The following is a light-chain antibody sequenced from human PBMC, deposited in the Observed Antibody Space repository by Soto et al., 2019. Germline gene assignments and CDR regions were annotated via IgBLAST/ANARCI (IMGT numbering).Light chain of an antibody. CDR2: GAS. Sequence: EIVLTQSPGTLSLSPGERATLSCRASQSVTSNFLAWYQQKPGQAPRLLIYGASTRAAGVPDRFSGSGSGTDFTLTITRLEPEDFAVYYWQQYGRSPLMYTFGQGTKLVVK. CDR1: QSVTSNF. V-gene: IGKV3-20*01. J-gene: IGKJ2*01. CDR3: QQYGRSPLMYT.